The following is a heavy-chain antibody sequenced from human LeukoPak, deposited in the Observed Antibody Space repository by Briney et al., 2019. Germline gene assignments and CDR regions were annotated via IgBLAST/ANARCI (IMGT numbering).Heavy chain of an antibody. V-gene: IGHV3-48*03. J-gene: IGHJ4*02. CDR2: ISSSGSTI. CDR1: GFTFSSYE. D-gene: IGHD3-16*01. CDR3: ASETRYGNVWGIYFMDDY. Sequence: GGSLRLSCAASGFTFSSYEMNWVRQAPGKGLEWVSYISSSGSTIYYADSVKGRFTISRDNAKNSLYLQMNSLRAEDTAVYYCASETRYGNVWGIYFMDDYWGQGTLVTVSS.